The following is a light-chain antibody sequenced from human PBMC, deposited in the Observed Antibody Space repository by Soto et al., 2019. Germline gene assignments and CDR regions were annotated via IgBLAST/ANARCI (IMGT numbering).Light chain of an antibody. CDR2: AAS. Sequence: DIQMTQSPSSLSASVGDRVTIICRASQAFKNNLAWYQQKPGKAPKPLIYAASTFQSGVPSRFRGSGSGTDFTFTITSLQPEDVATYYCQNFNSAPWTFGQGTKVEIK. CDR3: QNFNSAPWT. V-gene: IGKV1-27*01. CDR1: QAFKNN. J-gene: IGKJ1*01.